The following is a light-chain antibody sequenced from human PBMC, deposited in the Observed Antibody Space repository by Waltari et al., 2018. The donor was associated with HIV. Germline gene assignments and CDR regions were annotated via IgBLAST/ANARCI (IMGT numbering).Light chain of an antibody. CDR3: QQYDSLPGT. CDR1: QDISNF. CDR2: DAS. V-gene: IGKV1-33*01. J-gene: IGKJ1*01. Sequence: DIQMTQSPSSLSASVGDRVTITCQASQDISNFLNWYQQKPGKAPNLLIYDASNLETGVSSRFSGSGSGTDFFLIISSLQSEDIGTYFCQQYDSLPGTFGQGTKVEIK.